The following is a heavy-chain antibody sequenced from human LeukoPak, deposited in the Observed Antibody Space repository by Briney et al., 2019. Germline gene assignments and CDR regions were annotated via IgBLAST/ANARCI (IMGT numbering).Heavy chain of an antibody. CDR3: ARLSHYYDSSGYDDFDY. CDR2: ISAYNGNT. D-gene: IGHD3-22*01. CDR1: GYTFTSYG. V-gene: IGHV1-18*01. J-gene: IGHJ4*02. Sequence: ASVKVSCKASGYTFTSYGISSVRQAPGQGLEWMGWISAYNGNTNYAQKLQGRVTMTTDTSTSTAYMELRSLRSDDTAVYYCARLSHYYDSSGYDDFDYWGQGTLVTVSS.